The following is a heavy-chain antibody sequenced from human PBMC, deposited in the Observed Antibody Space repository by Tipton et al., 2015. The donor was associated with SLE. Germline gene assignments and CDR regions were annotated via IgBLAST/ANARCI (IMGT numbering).Heavy chain of an antibody. CDR1: GGSFSGYY. V-gene: IGHV4-34*01. CDR3: ARGRWFDP. Sequence: LRLSCAVYGGSFSGYYWSWIRQPPGKGLEWIGEINHSGSTNYNPSLKSRVTISVDTSKNQFSLKLSSVTAADTAVYYCARGRWFDPWGQGTLATVSP. J-gene: IGHJ5*02. CDR2: INHSGST.